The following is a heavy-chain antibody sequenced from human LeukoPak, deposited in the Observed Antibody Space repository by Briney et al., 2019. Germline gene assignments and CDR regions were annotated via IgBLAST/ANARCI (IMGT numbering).Heavy chain of an antibody. D-gene: IGHD4-17*01. J-gene: IGHJ4*02. CDR2: IKSKTDGGTT. CDR1: GFTFSNAW. CDR3: TTDYPSYGDSFDY. V-gene: IGHV3-15*01. Sequence: GGSLRLSCAASGFTFSNAWMSWVRQAPGKGLEWVGRIKSKTDGGTTDYAAPVKGRFTISRDDSKNTLYLQMNSLKTEDTAAYYCTTDYPSYGDSFDYWGQGTLVTVSS.